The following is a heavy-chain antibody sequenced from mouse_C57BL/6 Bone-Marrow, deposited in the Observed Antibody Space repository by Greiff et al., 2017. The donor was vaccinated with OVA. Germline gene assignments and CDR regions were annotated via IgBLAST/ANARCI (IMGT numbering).Heavy chain of an antibody. D-gene: IGHD1-1*01. J-gene: IGHJ1*03. Sequence: EVQLQQSGPELVKPGASVKISCKASGYTFTDYYMNWVKQSHGKSLEWIGDINPNNGGTSYNQKFKGKATLTVDQSSSTAYMELRSLTSEDSAVYYCARSFITTVVDWYFDVWGTGTTVTVSS. CDR3: ARSFITTVVDWYFDV. CDR2: INPNNGGT. CDR1: GYTFTDYY. V-gene: IGHV1-26*01.